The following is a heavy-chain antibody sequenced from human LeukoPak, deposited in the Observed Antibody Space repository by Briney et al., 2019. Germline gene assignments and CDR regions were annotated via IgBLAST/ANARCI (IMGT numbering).Heavy chain of an antibody. CDR2: ISSSGTTK. Sequence: GGSLRLSCASSGSTFSNYEMNWVRQAPGKGLEWVSYISSSGTTKYYADSVKGRFTISRDNAKNSLYLQMNSLRGEDTAFYYCARDESSGYYPDAFDIWGQGTMVTVSS. V-gene: IGHV3-48*03. J-gene: IGHJ3*02. CDR1: GSTFSNYE. CDR3: ARDESSGYYPDAFDI. D-gene: IGHD3-22*01.